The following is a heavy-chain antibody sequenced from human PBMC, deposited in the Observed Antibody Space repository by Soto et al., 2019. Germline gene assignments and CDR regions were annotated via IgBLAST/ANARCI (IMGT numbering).Heavy chain of an antibody. CDR1: GGSISSGDYY. V-gene: IGHV4-30-4*01. D-gene: IGHD3-10*01. CDR3: YGSGQRDAFDI. J-gene: IGHJ3*02. CDR2: IYYRGST. Sequence: QVQLQESGPGLVKPSQTLSLTCTVSGGSISSGDYYWSWIRQPPGKGLEWIGYIYYRGSTYYNPSLKSRVNISVDTSKNHCSLKLSSVTAADTAVYYCYGSGQRDAFDIWGQGTMVTVSS.